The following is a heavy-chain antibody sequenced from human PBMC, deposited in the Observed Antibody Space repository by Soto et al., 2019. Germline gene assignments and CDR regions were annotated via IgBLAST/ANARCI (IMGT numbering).Heavy chain of an antibody. Sequence: ASVKVSCKASGYTFTSYGVTWVRQAPGQGLEWMAWISPYSGNTNYSQKFQGRVTITRDTSASTAYMELSSLRSEDTAVYYCASLDYYDSSGYYSFDPWGQGTLVTVSS. D-gene: IGHD3-22*01. V-gene: IGHV1-18*01. J-gene: IGHJ5*02. CDR3: ASLDYYDSSGYYSFDP. CDR1: GYTFTSYG. CDR2: ISPYSGNT.